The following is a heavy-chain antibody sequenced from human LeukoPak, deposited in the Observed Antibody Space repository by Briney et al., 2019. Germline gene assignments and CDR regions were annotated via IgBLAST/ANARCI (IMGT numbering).Heavy chain of an antibody. CDR3: ARVIYYYYYMDV. CDR1: GFTVSSNY. J-gene: IGHJ6*03. V-gene: IGHV3-66*01. Sequence: GGSLRLSCAASGFTVSSNYMSWVRQAPGKGLEWVSVIYSGGSTYYADSVKGRFTIYRDNSKNTLYLQMNSLRAEDTAVYYCARVIYYYYYMDVWGKGTTVTISS. CDR2: IYSGGST.